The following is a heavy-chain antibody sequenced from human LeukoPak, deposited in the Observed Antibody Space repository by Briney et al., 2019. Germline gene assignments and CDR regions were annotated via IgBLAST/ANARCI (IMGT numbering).Heavy chain of an antibody. CDR1: GFTVSSNY. J-gene: IGHJ4*02. D-gene: IGHD3-10*01. CDR2: IYSGGST. Sequence: GGSLRLSCAASGFTVSSNYTSWVRQAPGKGLEWVSVIYSGGSTYYADSVKGRFTISRDNSKNTLYLQMNSLRAEDTAVYYCASSPGFGESCYFDYWGQGTLVTVSS. V-gene: IGHV3-53*01. CDR3: ASSPGFGESCYFDY.